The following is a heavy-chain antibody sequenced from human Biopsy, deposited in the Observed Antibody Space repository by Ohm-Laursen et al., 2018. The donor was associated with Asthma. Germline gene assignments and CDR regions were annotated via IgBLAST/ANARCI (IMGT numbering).Heavy chain of an antibody. Sequence: SVKVSCKSLGGTFNAYVIGWVRQAPGQGLEWMGGINSVFGTTTYPQKFQDRVTITADDSTSTVYMGLSSLRSEDTAVYYCARKAGSCISRTCYSLDFWGQGTLVTVSS. CDR2: INSVFGTT. V-gene: IGHV1-69*13. CDR3: ARKAGSCISRTCYSLDF. CDR1: GGTFNAYV. D-gene: IGHD2-2*01. J-gene: IGHJ4*02.